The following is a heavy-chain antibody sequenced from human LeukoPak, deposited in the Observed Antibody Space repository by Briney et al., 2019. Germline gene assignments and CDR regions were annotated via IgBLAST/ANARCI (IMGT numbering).Heavy chain of an antibody. J-gene: IGHJ3*02. V-gene: IGHV3-23*01. CDR1: GFTFDSYD. CDR2: VSGGGEAT. D-gene: IGHD6-19*01. Sequence: GGSLRLSCAASGFTFDSYDMTWVRQAPGKGLEWVSSVSGGGEATYYAESVKGRFTISRDNSNDTLYLQMSSLRADDTAVYYCAKKWLGRYFDIWGQGTMVTVSS. CDR3: AKKWLGRYFDI.